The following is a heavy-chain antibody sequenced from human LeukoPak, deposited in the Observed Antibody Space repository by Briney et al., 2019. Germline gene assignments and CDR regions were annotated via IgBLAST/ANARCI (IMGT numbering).Heavy chain of an antibody. CDR3: ARQVYKHRIDY. CDR1: GYSFTTYW. V-gene: IGHV5-10-1*01. J-gene: IGHJ4*02. CDR2: IDPTDSYT. Sequence: GESLRISCKGSGYSFTTYWITWVRQMPGKGLECMGRIDPTDSYTNYSPSFQGHVTISADKSISTAYLQWSSLKASDTAMYYCARQVYKHRIDYWGQGTLVTVSS. D-gene: IGHD1-14*01.